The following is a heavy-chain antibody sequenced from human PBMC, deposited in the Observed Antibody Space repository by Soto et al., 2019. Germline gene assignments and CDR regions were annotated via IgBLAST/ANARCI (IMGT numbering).Heavy chain of an antibody. J-gene: IGHJ4*01. Sequence: GGSLRLSCATSGFTFDIYKMTWVRQAPGKGLEWVATINADGSDQYYVDSVRGRFTISRDNAKNSLSLQMNSPRAEDTAVYYCVRGSSSPDYWGQGIPVTVSS. CDR1: GFTFDIYK. D-gene: IGHD6-6*01. CDR3: VRGSSSPDY. CDR2: INADGSDQ. V-gene: IGHV3-7*01.